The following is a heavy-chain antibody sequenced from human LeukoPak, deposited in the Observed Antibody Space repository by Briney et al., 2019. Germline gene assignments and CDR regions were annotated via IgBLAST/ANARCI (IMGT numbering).Heavy chain of an antibody. CDR2: ISSGGKTI. J-gene: IGHJ4*02. CDR3: ARDPGGYLDY. D-gene: IGHD4-23*01. Sequence: GSLRLSCAASGFTFSSYEMNWVRQAPGKGLEWVSYISSGGKTIYYADSVKGRFTISRDNAKNSLYLHMNSLRADDTAVYYCARDPGGYLDYWGQGTLVTVSS. V-gene: IGHV3-48*03. CDR1: GFTFSSYE.